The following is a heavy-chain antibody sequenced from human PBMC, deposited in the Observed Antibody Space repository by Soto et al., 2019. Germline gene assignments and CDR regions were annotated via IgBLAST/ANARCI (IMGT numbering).Heavy chain of an antibody. CDR3: ARWSSLDCSGGSCYYYGMDV. Sequence: QVQLVQSGAEVKKPGSSVKVSCKASGGTFSSYAISWVRQAPGQGLEWMGGIIPIFGTANYAQKFQGRVTITADESTSTDYMELSSLRSEDTAVYYCARWSSLDCSGGSCYYYGMDVWGQGTTVTVSS. CDR2: IIPIFGTA. CDR1: GGTFSSYA. V-gene: IGHV1-69*01. J-gene: IGHJ6*02. D-gene: IGHD2-15*01.